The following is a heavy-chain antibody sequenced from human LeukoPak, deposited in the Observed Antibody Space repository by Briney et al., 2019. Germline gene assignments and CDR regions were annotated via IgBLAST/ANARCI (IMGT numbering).Heavy chain of an antibody. CDR2: ISSRSDYI. J-gene: IGHJ4*02. V-gene: IGHV3-21*01. Sequence: SGGSLRLSCAASGFTFDGYTMIWVRQAPGKGLEWVASISSRSDYIYYADSVRGRFTVSRENAKNSLSLQMNTLRAEDTATYYCARAEASVTAFDFWGQGSLVTVSS. CDR3: ARAEASVTAFDF. CDR1: GFTFDGYT. D-gene: IGHD2-21*02.